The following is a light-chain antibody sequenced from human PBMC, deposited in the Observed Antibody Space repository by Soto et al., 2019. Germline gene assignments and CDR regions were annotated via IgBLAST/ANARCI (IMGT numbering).Light chain of an antibody. Sequence: QSALTRPASVSGSPGQSITIYCTGTSGDVGGYKVVYWYQQLPGKAPKLIIYEISNRPSGVSGRFSGSKSGTTASLAISGLHAEDEANYFCDTYPSNIYVFGNGTKVTVL. CDR1: SGDVGGYKV. CDR3: DTYPSNIYV. CDR2: EIS. J-gene: IGLJ1*01. V-gene: IGLV2-14*01.